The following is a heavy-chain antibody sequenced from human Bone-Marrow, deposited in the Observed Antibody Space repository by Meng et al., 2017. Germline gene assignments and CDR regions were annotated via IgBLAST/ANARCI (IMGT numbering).Heavy chain of an antibody. D-gene: IGHD6-19*01. CDR1: GGSISTSGYY. CDR3: VRSSAWVRTGFDP. V-gene: IGHV4-39*01. J-gene: IGHJ5*02. CDR2: IGHSGFT. Sequence: QPQLQESGPGLVRPSAAPSPTCRVAGGSISTSGYYWGWIRQPPGKGLEWIGSIGHSGFTYYTPSLKSRVTVSIDTSRNQFSLWLTSVTAADTAVYYCVRSSAWVRTGFDPWGQGTLVTVSS.